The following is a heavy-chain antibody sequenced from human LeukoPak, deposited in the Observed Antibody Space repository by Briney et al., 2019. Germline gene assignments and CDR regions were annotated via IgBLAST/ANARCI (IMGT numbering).Heavy chain of an antibody. CDR2: IRSKAYGGTT. D-gene: IGHD2-15*01. Sequence: GGSLRLSCTASGFSFGEYAMSWFRQAPGKGLEWVGFIRSKAYGGTTDYAASVKGRFTISRDDSKTIAYLQMNSLTTEDTAVYYCTRRKPALGYCSGGSCPILDYWGQGTLVTVSS. J-gene: IGHJ4*02. CDR3: TRRKPALGYCSGGSCPILDY. V-gene: IGHV3-49*03. CDR1: GFSFGEYA.